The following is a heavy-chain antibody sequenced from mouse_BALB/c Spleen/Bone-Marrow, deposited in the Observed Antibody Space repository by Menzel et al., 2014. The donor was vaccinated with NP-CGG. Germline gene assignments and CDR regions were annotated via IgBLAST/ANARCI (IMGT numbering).Heavy chain of an antibody. Sequence: EVKLQESGGGLVQPGGSLRLSCATSRFTFTGYYMSWVRQPPGTALAWLGFIRNKANGYTTEYSASVKGRFTISRDNSQSILYLQMNTLRAEDSATYYCARDRGNCGAMDYWGQGTPGTVSS. CDR3: ARDRGNCGAMDY. D-gene: IGHD2-1*01. J-gene: IGHJ4*01. CDR2: IRNKANGYTT. CDR1: RFTFTGYY. V-gene: IGHV7-3*02.